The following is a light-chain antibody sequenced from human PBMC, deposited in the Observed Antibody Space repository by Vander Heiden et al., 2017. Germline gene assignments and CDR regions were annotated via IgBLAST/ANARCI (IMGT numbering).Light chain of an antibody. J-gene: IGLJ2*01. V-gene: IGLV1-44*01. Sequence: QSVLTQPPSASGTPGQRVTISCSGSSSNIGSNTVNWYQQPPGTAPKLLIYSNNQRPSGVPDRFSGSKSGTSASLAISGRQAEDEADYYCAAWDDSLNGPVFGGGTKLTVL. CDR2: SNN. CDR1: SSNIGSNT. CDR3: AAWDDSLNGPV.